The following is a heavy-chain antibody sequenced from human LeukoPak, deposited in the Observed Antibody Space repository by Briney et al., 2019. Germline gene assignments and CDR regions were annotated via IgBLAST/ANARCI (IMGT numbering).Heavy chain of an antibody. D-gene: IGHD6-6*01. CDR3: AREHFWDSSSLGGGMDV. CDR1: GYTFLDYY. Sequence: SVKVSCKASGYTFLDYYIHWVRQAPGQGLEWMGGIIPIFGTANYAQKFQGRVTITADESTSTAYMELSSLRSEDTAVYYCAREHFWDSSSLGGGMDVWGKGTTVTVSS. V-gene: IGHV1-69*13. CDR2: IIPIFGTA. J-gene: IGHJ6*04.